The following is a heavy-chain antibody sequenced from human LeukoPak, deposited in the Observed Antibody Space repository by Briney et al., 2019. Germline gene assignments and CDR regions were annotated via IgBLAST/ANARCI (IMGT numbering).Heavy chain of an antibody. D-gene: IGHD1-26*01. J-gene: IGHJ4*02. CDR3: AGWAGGHYDY. CDR1: GFTFSTYW. Sequence: PGGSLRLSCGVSGFTFSTYWMSWVRQAPGKGLEWVANIKQDGSDKYYVESVKGRFTISRDNAKNSLYLQMNSLRAEDTAVYYCAGWAGGHYDYWGQGTLVTVSS. V-gene: IGHV3-7*03. CDR2: IKQDGSDK.